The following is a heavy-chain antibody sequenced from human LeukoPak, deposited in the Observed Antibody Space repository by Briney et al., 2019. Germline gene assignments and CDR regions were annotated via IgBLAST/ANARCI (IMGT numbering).Heavy chain of an antibody. Sequence: GRSLRLSCAASGFTFSSYAMHWVRQAPGKGLEWVAVISYDGSNKYYADSVKGRFTISRDNSKNTLYLQMNSLRAEDTAVYYCARPSYYYDSSGYYYGYWGQGTLVTVSS. D-gene: IGHD3-22*01. J-gene: IGHJ4*02. CDR2: ISYDGSNK. CDR3: ARPSYYYDSSGYYYGY. V-gene: IGHV3-30-3*01. CDR1: GFTFSSYA.